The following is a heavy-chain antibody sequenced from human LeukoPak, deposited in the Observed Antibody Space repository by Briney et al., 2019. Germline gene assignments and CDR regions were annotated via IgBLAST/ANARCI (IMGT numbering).Heavy chain of an antibody. D-gene: IGHD5-18*01. CDR1: GFTFSSYW. CDR2: IKQDGSEK. V-gene: IGHV3-7*01. J-gene: IGHJ6*02. Sequence: GGSLRLSCAASGFTFSSYWMSWVRQAPGKGLEWVANIKQDGSEKYYVDSVKGRFTISRDNAKNSLYLQMNSLRAEDTAVYYCARERERGYSYGIIHYYYYGMDVWGQGTTVTVSS. CDR3: ARERERGYSYGIIHYYYYGMDV.